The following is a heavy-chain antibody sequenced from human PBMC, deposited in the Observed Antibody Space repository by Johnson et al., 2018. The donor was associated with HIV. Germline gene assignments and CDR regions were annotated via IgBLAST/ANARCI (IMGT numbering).Heavy chain of an antibody. Sequence: VQLVESGGGLVQPGGSLRLSCAASGFTFSSYDMHWVRQATGKGLEWVSAIGTAGDTYYPGSVKGRFTISRDNSKNTLYLQMNSLGAEDTAVYYCAKDCSGGPTRGQRYDSSGYEDAFDIWGQGTRVTVS. V-gene: IGHV3-13*01. CDR3: AKDCSGGPTRGQRYDSSGYEDAFDI. CDR2: IGTAGDT. D-gene: IGHD3-22*01. CDR1: GFTFSSYD. J-gene: IGHJ3*02.